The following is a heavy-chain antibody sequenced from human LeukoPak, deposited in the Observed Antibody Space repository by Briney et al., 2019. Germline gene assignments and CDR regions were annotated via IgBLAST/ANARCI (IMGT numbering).Heavy chain of an antibody. J-gene: IGHJ3*02. CDR2: INTNTGNP. CDR1: GYTFTSYA. V-gene: IGHV7-4-1*02. CDR3: SREEEWLGHDAFDM. Sequence: ASVKLSCKASGYTFTSYAMNWVRHAPGQGLEWMGWINTNTGNPTYAQDFTGRFVFSSDTSVSTAYLQFISLKAEDTAVYYCSREEEWLGHDAFDMWGQEKMVTVSS. D-gene: IGHD6-19*01.